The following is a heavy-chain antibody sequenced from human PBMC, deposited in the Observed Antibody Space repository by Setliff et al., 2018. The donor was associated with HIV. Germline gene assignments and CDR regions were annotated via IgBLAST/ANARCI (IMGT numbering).Heavy chain of an antibody. Sequence: ASVKVSCKASGGTFSSYAISWMRQAPGQGLEWMGGIIPISGTVNYAQKFWGRVTITTHESTSTAYMELSSLRSEDTAVYYCARDFGGYCSSMSCPGLFDPWGQGTLVTVSS. CDR3: ARDFGGYCSSMSCPGLFDP. D-gene: IGHD2-2*01. CDR2: IIPISGTV. CDR1: GGTFSSYA. J-gene: IGHJ5*02. V-gene: IGHV1-69*05.